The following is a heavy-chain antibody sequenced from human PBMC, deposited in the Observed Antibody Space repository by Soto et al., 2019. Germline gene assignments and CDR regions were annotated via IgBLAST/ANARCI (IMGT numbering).Heavy chain of an antibody. J-gene: IGHJ4*02. V-gene: IGHV3-30*18. CDR1: GFTFSSYG. D-gene: IGHD3-10*01. Sequence: QVQLVESGGGVVQPGRSLRLSCAASGFTFSSYGMHWVRQAPGKGLEWVAVISYDGSNKYYADSVKGRFTISRDNSKNTRYLQMNSLRAEDTAVYYCAKEPYYYGSGSPTSDYWGQGTLVTVSS. CDR2: ISYDGSNK. CDR3: AKEPYYYGSGSPTSDY.